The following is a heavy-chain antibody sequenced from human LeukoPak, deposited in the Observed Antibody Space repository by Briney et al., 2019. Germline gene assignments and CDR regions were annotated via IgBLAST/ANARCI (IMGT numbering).Heavy chain of an antibody. CDR2: IYYSGST. D-gene: IGHD6-19*01. CDR3: ARVGYSSGWYTTTFEP. J-gene: IGHJ5*02. CDR1: GVSISSSSYY. Sequence: PSETLSLTCTVSGVSISSSSYYWGWLRQPPGKGLEWIGSIYYSGSTYYNPSLKSRVTISVNTSKNQFSLKLSYVTAADTGVYYCARVGYSSGWYTTTFEPWGQGTLGTVSS. V-gene: IGHV4-39*07.